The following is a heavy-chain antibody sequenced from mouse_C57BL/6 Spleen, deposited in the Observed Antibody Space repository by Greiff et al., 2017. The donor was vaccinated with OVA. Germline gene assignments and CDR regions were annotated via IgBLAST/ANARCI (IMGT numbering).Heavy chain of an antibody. Sequence: QVQLQQSGAELVRPGASVTLSCKASGYTFTDYEMHWVKQTPVHGLEWIGAIDPETGGTAYNQKFKGKAILTADKSSSTAYMELRSLTSEDSAVYYCTRDYGSSYERWYFDVWGTGTTVTVSS. CDR3: TRDYGSSYERWYFDV. CDR2: IDPETGGT. J-gene: IGHJ1*03. V-gene: IGHV1-15*01. CDR1: GYTFTDYE. D-gene: IGHD1-1*01.